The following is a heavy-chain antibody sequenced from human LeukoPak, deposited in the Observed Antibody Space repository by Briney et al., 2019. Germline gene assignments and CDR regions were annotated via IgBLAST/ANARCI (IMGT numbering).Heavy chain of an antibody. Sequence: GGSLRLSCAASGFTFSNYWMNWVRQAPGKGLEWVANIKQDGSEKSYVDSVKGRFTIPRDNAKNSLYLQMNSLRAEDTAVYYCAREIWDMVRGVPADYWGQGTQVTVSS. V-gene: IGHV3-7*03. CDR1: GFTFSNYW. CDR3: AREIWDMVRGVPADY. D-gene: IGHD3-10*01. CDR2: IKQDGSEK. J-gene: IGHJ4*02.